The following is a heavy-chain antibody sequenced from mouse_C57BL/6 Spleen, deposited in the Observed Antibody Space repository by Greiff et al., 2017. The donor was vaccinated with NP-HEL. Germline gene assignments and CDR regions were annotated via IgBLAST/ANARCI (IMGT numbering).Heavy chain of an antibody. CDR2: ISSGSSTI. J-gene: IGHJ2*01. CDR3: ARRGYYGSSYPYYLDY. Sequence: EVKLLESGGGLVKPGGSLKLSCAASGFTFSDYGMHWVRQAPEKGLEWVAYISSGSSTIYYADTLKGRFTISRDNATNTLFLQMTSLRSEDTAIYYCARRGYYGSSYPYYLDYWGKGTTLTVSS. V-gene: IGHV5-17*01. D-gene: IGHD1-1*01. CDR1: GFTFSDYG.